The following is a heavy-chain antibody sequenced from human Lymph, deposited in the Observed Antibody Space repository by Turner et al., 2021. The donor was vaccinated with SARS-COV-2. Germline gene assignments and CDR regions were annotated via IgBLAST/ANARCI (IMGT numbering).Heavy chain of an antibody. CDR2: ISGSGGST. D-gene: IGHD5-18*01. J-gene: IGHJ4*02. Sequence: EVQLLESGGGLVQPGGSMRLSCTASGFPFSSYAMSWVRQAPGKGLEWVSAISGSGGSTYYADSVKGRFTISRDNSKNTLYLQMNSLRAEDTAVYYCAKEGDTAMVNFDYWGQGTLVTVSS. CDR1: GFPFSSYA. V-gene: IGHV3-23*01. CDR3: AKEGDTAMVNFDY.